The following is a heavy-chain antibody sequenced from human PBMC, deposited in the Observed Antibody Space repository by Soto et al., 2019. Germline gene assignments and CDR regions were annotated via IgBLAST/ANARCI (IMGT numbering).Heavy chain of an antibody. V-gene: IGHV2-5*02. CDR3: VQLRCGGDCLEIYSSHAYNGLDV. D-gene: IGHD2-21*02. J-gene: IGHJ6*02. CDR2: LYWDDDK. Sequence: QVTLKESGPTLVKPTQTLTLTCTVSGLSLRTTGVGVGWVRQPPGKALEWLALLYWDDDKRYSPPLRSRLTGAKDFSDKQVVLTMTNIDTVDTATYYCVQLRCGGDCLEIYSSHAYNGLDVWGQGTTVTVSS. CDR1: GLSLRTTGVG.